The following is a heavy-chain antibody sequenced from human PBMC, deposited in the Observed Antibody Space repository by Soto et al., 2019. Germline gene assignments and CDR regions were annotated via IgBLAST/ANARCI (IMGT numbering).Heavy chain of an antibody. CDR2: ISGYNGDT. CDR3: AKNGQPPYYYYGLDV. Sequence: QGHLVQSGAEVKKPGTSVKVSCKASGYTFTRYGISWVRQAPGQGLEWMGWISGYNGDTNYAQNLPGRVTMTIDTSTSTADMELRSLTSDDTAVYYCAKNGQPPYYYYGLDVWGQGTTVTVSS. D-gene: IGHD2-8*01. CDR1: GYTFTRYG. J-gene: IGHJ6*02. V-gene: IGHV1-18*01.